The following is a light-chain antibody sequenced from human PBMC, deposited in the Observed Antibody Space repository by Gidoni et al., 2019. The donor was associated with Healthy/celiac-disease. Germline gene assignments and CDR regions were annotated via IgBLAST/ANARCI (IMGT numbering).Light chain of an antibody. Sequence: SYELTQPPSVSVSPGQTASITCSGDKLGDKYACWYQQKPGQSPVLVIYQDSKLPSGVPERFSGFHSGNTATLTISGTQAMDEADYYCQAWDSSTAVFGGGTKLTVL. V-gene: IGLV3-1*01. CDR2: QDS. CDR3: QAWDSSTAV. CDR1: KLGDKY. J-gene: IGLJ2*01.